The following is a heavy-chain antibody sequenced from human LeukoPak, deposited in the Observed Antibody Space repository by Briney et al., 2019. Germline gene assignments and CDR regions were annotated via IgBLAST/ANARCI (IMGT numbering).Heavy chain of an antibody. CDR1: GFTFSSYW. CDR2: VKQDGSEK. CDR3: ASGYYYDSSGPPDYFDY. J-gene: IGHJ4*02. V-gene: IGHV3-7*01. Sequence: GGSLRLSCAASGFTFSSYWMSWVRQASGKGLEWVDNVKQDGSEKYYVDSVKGRFTISRDNAKNSVYLQMNSLRAEDTAVYYCASGYYYDSSGPPDYFDYWGQGTLVTVSS. D-gene: IGHD3-22*01.